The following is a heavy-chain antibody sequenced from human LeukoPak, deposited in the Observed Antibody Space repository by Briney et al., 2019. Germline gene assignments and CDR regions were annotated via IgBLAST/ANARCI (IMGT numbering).Heavy chain of an antibody. CDR3: AREKLAGTFDY. D-gene: IGHD6-19*01. CDR2: INPNSGGT. CDR1: GYTFPGYY. J-gene: IGHJ4*02. V-gene: IGHV1-2*04. Sequence: ASVKVSCKASGYTFPGYYMHWVRQAPGQGLEWMGWINPNSGGTNYAQKFQGWVTMTRDTSISTAYMELSRLRSDDTAVYYCAREKLAGTFDYWGQGTLVTVSS.